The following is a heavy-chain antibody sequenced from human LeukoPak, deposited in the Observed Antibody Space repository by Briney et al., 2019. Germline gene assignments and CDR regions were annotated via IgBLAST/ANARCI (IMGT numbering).Heavy chain of an antibody. V-gene: IGHV3-33*06. CDR3: AKDRGSYSTTADS. Sequence: GRPLRLSCAASGFTFSDYGIHWVRQAPGKGLEWVAVIWYDGTNKYYGDSVKGRFTISRDNSKNTLYLQMNSLRAEDTAVYYCAKDRGSYSTTADSWGQGTLVTVPS. J-gene: IGHJ5*01. CDR1: GFTFSDYG. CDR2: IWYDGTNK. D-gene: IGHD1-26*01.